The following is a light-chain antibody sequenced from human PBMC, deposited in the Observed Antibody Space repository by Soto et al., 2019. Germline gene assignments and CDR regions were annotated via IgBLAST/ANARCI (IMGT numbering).Light chain of an antibody. CDR1: QSVGSD. Sequence: EIVMTQSPATLSVSPGERATLSCRASQSVGSDLAWYQQKPGQAPRLLIHGASTRATGIPARFSGSGSGTEFTLSISSLQSEDLAVYYCQQYNNWPMYTFCQGTKLEIK. J-gene: IGKJ2*01. V-gene: IGKV3-15*01. CDR2: GAS. CDR3: QQYNNWPMYT.